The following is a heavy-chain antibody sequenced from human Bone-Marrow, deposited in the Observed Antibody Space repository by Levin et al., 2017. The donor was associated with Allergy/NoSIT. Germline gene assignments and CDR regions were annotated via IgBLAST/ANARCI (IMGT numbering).Heavy chain of an antibody. V-gene: IGHV3-74*01. CDR1: GFTFSSYW. CDR2: LNSDGSST. CDR3: ARDLYSGPNGNYFDQ. D-gene: IGHD6-13*01. J-gene: IGHJ4*02. Sequence: GGSLRLSCAASGFTFSSYWMHWVRQVPGKGLVWVSRLNSDGSSTSYADSVKGRFTISRDNAQNTVYLQMNSLRAEDTAVYYCARDLYSGPNGNYFDQWGQGTLVTVSS.